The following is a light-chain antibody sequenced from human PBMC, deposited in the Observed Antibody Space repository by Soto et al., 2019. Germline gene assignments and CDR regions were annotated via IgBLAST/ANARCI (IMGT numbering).Light chain of an antibody. CDR2: DAS. CDR1: QTVLSN. J-gene: IGKJ1*01. CDR3: QQRSNWPPA. V-gene: IGKV3-11*01. Sequence: EIVLTQSPGTLSLSPGERATLSCRASQTVLSNLAWYQQKPGQAPRLLIYDASNRATGIPARFSGSGSGTDFTLTISSLEPEDFAVYYCQQRSNWPPAFGQGTKVDI.